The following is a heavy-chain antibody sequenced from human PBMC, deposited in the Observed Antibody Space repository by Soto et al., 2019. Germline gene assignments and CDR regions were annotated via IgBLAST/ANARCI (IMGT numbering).Heavy chain of an antibody. V-gene: IGHV4-34*01. CDR3: ARGRIGLLNIDY. D-gene: IGHD2-15*01. CDR1: GGSFSGYY. CDR2: INHSGST. J-gene: IGHJ4*02. Sequence: PSETLSLTCAVYGGSFSGYYWSWIRQPPGKGLEWIGEINHSGSTNYNPSLKSRVTISVDTSKNQFSLKLSSVTAADTAVYYCARGRIGLLNIDYWGQGTLVTVPQ.